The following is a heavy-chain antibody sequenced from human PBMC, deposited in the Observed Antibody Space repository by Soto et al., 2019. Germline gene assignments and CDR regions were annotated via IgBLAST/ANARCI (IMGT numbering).Heavy chain of an antibody. Sequence: QVQLQESGPGLVKASETLSLSCTVSGHSISADYWSWIRQPAGKRLEWIGRVDASGNTNYNPSLKSRATMSVATSKNQFFLKVRSVTAADTAMYFCARDVGGSVVPHWFDPWGQGALVTVSS. J-gene: IGHJ5*02. D-gene: IGHD3-22*01. V-gene: IGHV4-4*07. CDR3: ARDVGGSVVPHWFDP. CDR2: VDASGNT. CDR1: GHSISADY.